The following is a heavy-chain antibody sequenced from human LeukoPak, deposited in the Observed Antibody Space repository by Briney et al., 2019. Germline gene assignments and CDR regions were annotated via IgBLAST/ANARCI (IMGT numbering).Heavy chain of an antibody. D-gene: IGHD3-22*01. J-gene: IGHJ6*02. CDR2: INAGNGNT. CDR3: ARAPGDYDSSGYYLGYYYYYGMDV. CDR1: GYTFTSYA. V-gene: IGHV1-3*01. Sequence: GASVKVSCKASGYTFTSYAMHWVRQAPGQRLEWMGWINAGNGNTKYSQKFQGRVTITRDTSASTAYMELSSLRSEDTAVYYCARAPGDYDSSGYYLGYYYYYGMDVWGQGTTVTVSS.